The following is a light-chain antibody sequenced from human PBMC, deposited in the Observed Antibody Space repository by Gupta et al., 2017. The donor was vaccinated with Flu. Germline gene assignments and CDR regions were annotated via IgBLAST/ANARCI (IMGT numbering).Light chain of an antibody. J-gene: IGLJ1*01. CDR1: SSNIGADCD. Sequence: VTISCTASSSNIGADCDVHWYQQPPATAPNLLIYANSNRPSAVADRFSGSKSGTSASLTITGLQAEDEADYYCQSYNSSLGGYVFGTGTKLTVL. CDR3: QSYNSSLGGYV. V-gene: IGLV1-40*01. CDR2: ANS.